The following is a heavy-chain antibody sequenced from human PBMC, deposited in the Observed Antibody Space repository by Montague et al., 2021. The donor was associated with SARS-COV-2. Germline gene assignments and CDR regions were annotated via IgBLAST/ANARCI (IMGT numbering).Heavy chain of an antibody. V-gene: IGHV3-74*01. D-gene: IGHD6-13*01. Sequence: SMRLSCEAYVFTFSAYWMHWVRQAPGQGLEWVARIRADGTTTNDADSVRGRFTISRDNAQDTVYLHMTTLTAADTAVYYCVRAFSNSFKWFDPWGQGTLVTVSS. J-gene: IGHJ5*02. CDR3: VRAFSNSFKWFDP. CDR1: VFTFSAYW. CDR2: IRADGTTT.